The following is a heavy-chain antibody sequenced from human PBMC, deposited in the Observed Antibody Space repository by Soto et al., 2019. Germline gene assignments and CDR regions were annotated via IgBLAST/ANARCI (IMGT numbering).Heavy chain of an antibody. CDR2: INPNSGGT. D-gene: IGHD3-10*02. CDR1: GYTFTGYY. V-gene: IGHV1-2*02. J-gene: IGHJ4*02. Sequence: QVQLVQSGAEVKKPGASVKVSCKASGYTFTGYYMHWVRQAPGQGLEGMGWINPNSGGTNYAQKFQGRVTMTRDTSISTDYMELSRLRSDDTAVYYCARDAGHLHYVTFDYWGQGTLVTVSS. CDR3: ARDAGHLHYVTFDY.